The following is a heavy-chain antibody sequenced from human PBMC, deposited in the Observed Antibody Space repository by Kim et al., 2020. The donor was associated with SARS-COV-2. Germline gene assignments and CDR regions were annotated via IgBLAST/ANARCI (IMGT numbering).Heavy chain of an antibody. V-gene: IGHV4-39*01. CDR3: ARRGWLLPIDY. J-gene: IGHJ4*02. Sequence: TYHNPSLKSRVTISVDTSKNQFSLKLSSVTAADTAVYYCARRGWLLPIDYWGQGTLVTVSS. D-gene: IGHD3-22*01. CDR2: T.